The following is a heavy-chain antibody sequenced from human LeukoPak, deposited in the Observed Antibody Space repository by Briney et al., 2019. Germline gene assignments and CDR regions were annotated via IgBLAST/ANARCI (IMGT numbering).Heavy chain of an antibody. V-gene: IGHV5-51*01. Sequence: GESLKSSCKGSGYSFTSYWIGWVRQMPGKGLEWMGIIYPGDSDTRYSPSFQGQVTISADKSISTAHLQWSSLKASDTAMYYCARHPYYYDSSGYYEDINWFDPWGQGTLVTVSS. D-gene: IGHD3-22*01. J-gene: IGHJ5*02. CDR3: ARHPYYYDSSGYYEDINWFDP. CDR1: GYSFTSYW. CDR2: IYPGDSDT.